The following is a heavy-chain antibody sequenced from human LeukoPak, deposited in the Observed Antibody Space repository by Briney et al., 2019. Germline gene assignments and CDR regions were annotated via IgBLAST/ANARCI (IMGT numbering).Heavy chain of an antibody. V-gene: IGHV4-34*01. Sequence: SETLSLTCTVSGGSISSYYWSWIRQPPGKGLEWIGEINHSGSTNYNPSLKSRVTISADTSKNQFSLKLSSVTAADTAEYYCARGKRGSGWSRRNFYYYYMDVWGKGTTVTVSS. J-gene: IGHJ6*03. CDR1: GGSISSYY. CDR3: ARGKRGSGWSRRNFYYYYMDV. CDR2: INHSGST. D-gene: IGHD6-19*01.